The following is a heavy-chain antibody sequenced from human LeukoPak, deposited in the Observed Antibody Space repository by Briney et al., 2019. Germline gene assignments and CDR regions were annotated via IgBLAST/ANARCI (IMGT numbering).Heavy chain of an antibody. Sequence: PGGSLRLSCAASGFTFSSYEMNWVRQAPGKGLEWVSYISISGSTIYYADSVKGRFTISRDNSKNTLYLQMNSLRAEDTAVYYCAKDLRGYSYGLPNFDYWGQGTLVTVSS. CDR1: GFTFSSYE. J-gene: IGHJ4*02. CDR3: AKDLRGYSYGLPNFDY. CDR2: ISISGSTI. V-gene: IGHV3-48*03. D-gene: IGHD5-18*01.